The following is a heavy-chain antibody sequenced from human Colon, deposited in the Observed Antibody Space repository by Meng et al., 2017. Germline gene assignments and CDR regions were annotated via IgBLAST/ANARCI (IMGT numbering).Heavy chain of an antibody. J-gene: IGHJ4*02. CDR2: IFYTGTA. CDR1: GPSIGTTGDY. Sequence: GRLQESGPGLVNPSQALSLTCNVSGPSIGTTGDYWTWIRQRPGKGLEWIGKIFYTGTAHYTPSLKTRAAMSVDRSKNQFSLKLSSVTAADTAVYYCARADCTAGICYQFDNWGQGTLVTVSS. V-gene: IGHV4-31*03. CDR3: ARADCTAGICYQFDN. D-gene: IGHD2-8*02.